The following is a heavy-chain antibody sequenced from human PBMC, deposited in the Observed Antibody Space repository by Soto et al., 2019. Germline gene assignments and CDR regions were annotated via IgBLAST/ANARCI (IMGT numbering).Heavy chain of an antibody. V-gene: IGHV3-33*01. CDR1: GFTFSSYG. CDR3: ARVVAAKKTYYYYYYMDV. D-gene: IGHD2-15*01. CDR2: IWYDGSNK. J-gene: IGHJ6*03. Sequence: GGSLRLSCAASGFTFSSYGMHWVRQAPGKGLEWVAVIWYDGSNKYYADSVKGRFTISRDNSKNTLYLQMNSLRAEDTAVYYCARVVAAKKTYYYYYYMDVWGKGTTVTVSS.